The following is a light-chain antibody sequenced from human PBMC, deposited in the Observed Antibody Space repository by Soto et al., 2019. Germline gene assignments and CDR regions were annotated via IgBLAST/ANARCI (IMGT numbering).Light chain of an antibody. Sequence: QSALTQPPSASGSPGQSVTISCTGTGGDIGTYKYVSWYQQHPGQAPKLIIYEVSKRPSGVPGRFFGFKSGNTASLTVSGLQSEDEADYYCTSYAGSSNWVFGGGTKVTVL. CDR1: GGDIGTYKY. V-gene: IGLV2-8*01. J-gene: IGLJ3*02. CDR2: EVS. CDR3: TSYAGSSNWV.